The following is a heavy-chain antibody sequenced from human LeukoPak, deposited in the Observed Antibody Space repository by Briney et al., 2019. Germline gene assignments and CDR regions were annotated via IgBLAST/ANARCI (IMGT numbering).Heavy chain of an antibody. CDR3: ARAYCSSTSCLSVGWFDP. D-gene: IGHD2-2*01. V-gene: IGHV1-69*13. Sequence: SVKVSCKASGGTFSRYAISRVRQAPGQGLEWMGGIIPIFGTANYAQKFQGRVTITADESTSTAYMELSSLRSEDTAVYYCARAYCSSTSCLSVGWFDPWGQGTLVTVSS. J-gene: IGHJ5*02. CDR2: IIPIFGTA. CDR1: GGTFSRYA.